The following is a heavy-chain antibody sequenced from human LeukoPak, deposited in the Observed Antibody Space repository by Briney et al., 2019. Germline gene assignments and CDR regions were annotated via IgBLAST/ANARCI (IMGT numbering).Heavy chain of an antibody. CDR3: TREGEYSNSWYYFDY. D-gene: IGHD6-13*01. V-gene: IGHV3-11*01. J-gene: IGHJ4*02. Sequence: GGSLRLSCAASGFTFNNYYMSWIRQVPGKGLEWVSYISSTGRTIYYADSVKGRFTISRDNAKNSMYLQMNSLRAEDTAMYYCTREGEYSNSWYYFDYWGQGTLVTVSS. CDR1: GFTFNNYY. CDR2: ISSTGRTI.